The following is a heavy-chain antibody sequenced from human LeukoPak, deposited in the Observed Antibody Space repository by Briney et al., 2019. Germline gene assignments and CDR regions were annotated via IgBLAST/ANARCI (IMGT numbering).Heavy chain of an antibody. D-gene: IGHD3-22*01. V-gene: IGHV3-21*01. Sequence: GGSLRLSCAASGFTFSSYSMNWVRQAPGKGLEWVSFISGSGSFIFYADSVKGRFTISRDNTKNSLYLQMNSLRGEDTAVYYCARDTVGYSSGWFDQWGQGTLVTVSS. J-gene: IGHJ5*02. CDR3: ARDTVGYSSGWFDQ. CDR1: GFTFSSYS. CDR2: ISGSGSFI.